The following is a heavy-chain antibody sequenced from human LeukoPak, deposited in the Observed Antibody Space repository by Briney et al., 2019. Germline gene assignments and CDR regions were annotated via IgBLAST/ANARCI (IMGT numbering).Heavy chain of an antibody. CDR1: GGTFSSYA. J-gene: IGHJ5*02. V-gene: IGHV1-69*01. Sequence: SVKVSCKASGGTFSSYAISWVRQAPGQGLEWMGGIIPIFGTANYAQKFQGRVTITADESTSTAYMELSRLRSDDTAVYYCARGRGDCSGGSCYPLNANWFDPWGQGTLVTVSS. CDR2: IIPIFGTA. CDR3: ARGRGDCSGGSCYPLNANWFDP. D-gene: IGHD2-15*01.